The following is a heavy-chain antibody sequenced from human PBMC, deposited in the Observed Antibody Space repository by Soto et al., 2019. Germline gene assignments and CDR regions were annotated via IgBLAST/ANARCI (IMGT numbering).Heavy chain of an antibody. J-gene: IGHJ4*02. V-gene: IGHV1-69*01. CDR3: AREAAHESFES. Sequence: PAKVSCKASGCTFDGYARRWVRQAPGQALEWMGGIMPILGTANYAQKFRGRVTLTADEITRTAYMELSSLRSEDTAVYYWAREAAHESFESWGQGTLVTVSS. CDR2: IMPILGTA. D-gene: IGHD6-6*01. CDR1: GCTFDGYA.